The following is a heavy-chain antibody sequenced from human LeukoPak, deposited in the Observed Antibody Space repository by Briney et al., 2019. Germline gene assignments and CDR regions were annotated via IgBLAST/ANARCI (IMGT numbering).Heavy chain of an antibody. D-gene: IGHD1-26*01. CDR1: GFTFSSYS. CDR2: ISSSSSYI. Sequence: PGGSLRLSCAASGFTFSSYSMYWVRQAPGKGLEWVSSISSSSSYIYYADSVKGRFTISRDNAKNSLYLQMNSLRAEDTAVYYCARVIRGRRSDYWGQGTLVTVSS. J-gene: IGHJ4*02. V-gene: IGHV3-21*01. CDR3: ARVIRGRRSDY.